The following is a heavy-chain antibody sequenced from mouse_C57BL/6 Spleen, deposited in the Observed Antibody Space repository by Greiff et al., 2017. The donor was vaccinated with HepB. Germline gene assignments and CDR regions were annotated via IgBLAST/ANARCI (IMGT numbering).Heavy chain of an antibody. CDR1: GYTFTDYY. Sequence: VQLQQSGPELVKPGASVKISCKASGYTFTDYYMNWVKQSHGKSLEWIGDINPNNGGTSYNQKFKGKATLTVDKSSSTAYMELRSLTSEDSAVYYCARWYGSSSLDYWGQGTTLTVSS. J-gene: IGHJ2*01. CDR3: ARWYGSSSLDY. CDR2: INPNNGGT. V-gene: IGHV1-26*01. D-gene: IGHD1-1*01.